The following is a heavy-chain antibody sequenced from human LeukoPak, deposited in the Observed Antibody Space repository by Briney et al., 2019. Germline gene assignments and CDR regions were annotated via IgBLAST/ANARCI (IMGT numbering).Heavy chain of an antibody. V-gene: IGHV3-23*01. CDR2: ISGSGGNT. J-gene: IGHJ4*02. CDR3: ARDPWYTSGWYGGN. D-gene: IGHD6-19*01. CDR1: GFTFNTYA. Sequence: QPGGSLRLSCTASGFTFNTYAMIWVRQAPGKGLEWVSSISGSGGNTHYADSVKGRFTISRDNSKNTLFLQMDSLRAEDTALYYCARDPWYTSGWYGGNWGQGTQVTVSS.